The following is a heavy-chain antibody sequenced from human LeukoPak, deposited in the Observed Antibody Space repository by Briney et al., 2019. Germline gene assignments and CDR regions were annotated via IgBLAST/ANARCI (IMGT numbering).Heavy chain of an antibody. CDR2: IIPIFGTA. Sequence: ASVKVSCKASGGTFSSYAISWVRQAPGQGLEWMGGIIPIFGTANYAQKFQGRVTITTDESTSTAYMELSSLRSEDTAVYYCARRVYDYVWGSYRFNWFDPWGQGTLVTVSS. D-gene: IGHD3-16*02. CDR3: ARRVYDYVWGSYRFNWFDP. CDR1: GGTFSSYA. V-gene: IGHV1-69*05. J-gene: IGHJ5*02.